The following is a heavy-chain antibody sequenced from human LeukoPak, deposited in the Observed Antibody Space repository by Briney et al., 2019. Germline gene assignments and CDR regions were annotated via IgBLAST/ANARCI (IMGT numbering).Heavy chain of an antibody. Sequence: SGTPSLTCAVSGGSISSSNWWSWVRQPPGKGLEWIGEIYHSGSTNYNPSLKSRVTISVDKSKNQFSLKLTSVTAADTAVYYCARTDSSGWWFYFDYWGQGTLVTVSS. CDR1: GGSISSSNW. D-gene: IGHD6-19*01. CDR3: ARTDSSGWWFYFDY. J-gene: IGHJ4*02. V-gene: IGHV4-4*02. CDR2: IYHSGST.